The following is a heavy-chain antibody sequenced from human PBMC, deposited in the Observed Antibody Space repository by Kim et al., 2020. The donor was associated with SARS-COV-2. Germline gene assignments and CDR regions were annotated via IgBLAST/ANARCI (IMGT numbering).Heavy chain of an antibody. V-gene: IGHV3-48*02. D-gene: IGHD2-15*01. CDR3: ARDLGYCSGGRCFPLDY. J-gene: IGHJ4*02. Sequence: SVKDRVTISRDNGKNSLFLQMNSLRDEDTAVYYCARDLGYCSGGRCFPLDYWGQGTLVTVSS.